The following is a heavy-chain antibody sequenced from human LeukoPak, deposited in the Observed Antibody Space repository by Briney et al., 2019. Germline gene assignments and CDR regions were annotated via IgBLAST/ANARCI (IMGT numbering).Heavy chain of an antibody. V-gene: IGHV1-3*01. J-gene: IGHJ6*04. Sequence: RASVKVSCKASGYTFTSYAMHWVRQAPGQRLEWMGWINAGNGNTKYSQKFQGRVTITRDTSASTAYMELSSLRSEDTAVYYCARAKGYYYGSGSYLGMDVWGKGTTVTVPS. CDR2: INAGNGNT. CDR1: GYTFTSYA. CDR3: ARAKGYYYGSGSYLGMDV. D-gene: IGHD3-10*01.